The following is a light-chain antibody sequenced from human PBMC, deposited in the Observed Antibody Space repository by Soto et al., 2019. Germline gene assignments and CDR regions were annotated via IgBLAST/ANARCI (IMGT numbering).Light chain of an antibody. CDR3: QPYNKWPLT. CDR1: QGIGDT. Sequence: FVMRHSPSTLSVSPGEVATLSFRASQGIGDTLAWYQHKPFKTPRLLIYDTSTRANGVPTRFSGSRSGAEFTLTINSLQSEEFAVYYCQPYNKWPLTFGGGTKVDIK. CDR2: DTS. V-gene: IGKV3-15*01. J-gene: IGKJ4*01.